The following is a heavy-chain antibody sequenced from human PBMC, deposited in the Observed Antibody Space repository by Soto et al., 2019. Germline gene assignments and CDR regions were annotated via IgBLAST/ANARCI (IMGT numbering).Heavy chain of an antibody. V-gene: IGHV1-69*13. D-gene: IGHD3-22*01. J-gene: IGHJ4*02. CDR1: GCTYSSYS. CDR2: IIPIFGTA. Sequence: SVRVSFQASGCTYSSYSISWVRQAPGQGLEWMGGIIPIFGTANYAQKFQGRVTITADESTSTAYMELSSLRSEDTAVYYCARSTGYYYDSSGSFDFWRQGPRVTVSS. CDR3: ARSTGYYYDSSGSFDF.